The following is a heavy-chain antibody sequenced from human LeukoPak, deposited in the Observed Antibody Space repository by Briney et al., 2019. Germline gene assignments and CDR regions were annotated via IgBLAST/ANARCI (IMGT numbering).Heavy chain of an antibody. CDR3: ARERVGGSESSGWYNRHYHMDV. Sequence: SETLSLTCTVSGGSLMTYYWSWIRQPAGKGLEWIGRLYSGGATNYNPSVKSRVTISVDTSNNQFSLKLTSVTAADTAVYFCARERVGGSESSGWYNRHYHMDVWGKGTTVIVSS. D-gene: IGHD6-19*01. V-gene: IGHV4-4*07. CDR2: LYSGGAT. CDR1: GGSLMTYY. J-gene: IGHJ6*03.